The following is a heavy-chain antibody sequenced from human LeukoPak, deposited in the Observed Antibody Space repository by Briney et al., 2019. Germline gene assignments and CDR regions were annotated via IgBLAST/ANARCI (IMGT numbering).Heavy chain of an antibody. CDR3: TREAAAGIDY. V-gene: IGHV3-7*01. Sequence: GGSLRLSCAASGFTFSSYAMSWVRQAPGKGLEWVANIKQDGSEKYYLDSVKGRFTISRDNAKNSLYLQMNSLRAEDTAVYFCTREAAAGIDYWGQGTLVTVSS. J-gene: IGHJ4*02. D-gene: IGHD6-13*01. CDR2: IKQDGSEK. CDR1: GFTFSSYA.